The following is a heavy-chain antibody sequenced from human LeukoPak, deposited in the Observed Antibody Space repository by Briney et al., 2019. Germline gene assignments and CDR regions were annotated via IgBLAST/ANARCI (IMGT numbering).Heavy chain of an antibody. J-gene: IGHJ4*02. CDR2: IYYSGST. CDR1: GGSISSSSYY. D-gene: IGHD6-19*01. CDR3: ARLRLSSGWLDY. Sequence: SKTLSLTCTVSGGSISSSSYYWGWIRQPPGKGLEWIGSIYYSGSTYYNPPLKSRVTISVATSKNQFSLKLSSVTAADTAVYYCARLRLSSGWLDYWGQGTLVTVSS. V-gene: IGHV4-39*01.